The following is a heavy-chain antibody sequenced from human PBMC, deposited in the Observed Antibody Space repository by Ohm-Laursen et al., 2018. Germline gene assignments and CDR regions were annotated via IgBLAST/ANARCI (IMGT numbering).Heavy chain of an antibody. CDR2: ISASGSTI. CDR1: GFTFSSYE. D-gene: IGHD2-15*01. Sequence: SLRLSCTASGFTFSSYEMNWVRQAPGKGLEWVSYISASGSTIYYADSVKGRFTISRDNAKNTLFLQMSSLRAEDTAVYYCASLGYCSGGSCLWAFDIWGQGTMVTVSS. J-gene: IGHJ3*02. CDR3: ASLGYCSGGSCLWAFDI. V-gene: IGHV3-48*03.